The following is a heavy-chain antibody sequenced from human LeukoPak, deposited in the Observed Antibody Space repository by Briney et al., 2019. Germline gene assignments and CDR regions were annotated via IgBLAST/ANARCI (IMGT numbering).Heavy chain of an antibody. J-gene: IGHJ4*02. CDR2: ISDSSSYT. V-gene: IGHV3-11*06. CDR3: TRAAPEYADLIDY. Sequence: KPGGSLRLSCAASGFTFSDYYMSWIRQAPGKGLEWVSYISDSSSYTKYADSVKGRFTISRDNAKNSLYLQMNSLRAEDTAVYYCTRAAPEYADLIDYWGQGTLVTVSS. CDR1: GFTFSDYY. D-gene: IGHD4-17*01.